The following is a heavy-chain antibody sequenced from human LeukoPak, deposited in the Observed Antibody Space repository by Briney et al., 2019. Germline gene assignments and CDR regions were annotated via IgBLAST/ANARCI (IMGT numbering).Heavy chain of an antibody. J-gene: IGHJ5*02. CDR1: GGSISSNSFH. Sequence: SETLSLTCTVSGGSISSNSFHWGWIRQPPGKGLEWIGSIDYSGSTYYNPSRKSRVTISVDTSKNQFSLKLQAVTAADTAVYYCARRLNWFDPWGQGTLVTVSS. V-gene: IGHV4-39*01. CDR3: ARRLNWFDP. CDR2: IDYSGST. D-gene: IGHD3-16*01.